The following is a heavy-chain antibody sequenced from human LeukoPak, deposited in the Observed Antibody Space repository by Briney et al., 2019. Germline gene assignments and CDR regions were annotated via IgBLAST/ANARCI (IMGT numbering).Heavy chain of an antibody. CDR3: AKDPHVAPDYYGMDV. CDR2: ISGSGGST. J-gene: IGHJ6*02. D-gene: IGHD5-12*01. CDR1: GFTFSSYA. V-gene: IGHV3-23*01. Sequence: GGSLRLSCAASGFTFSSYAMSWVRQAPGKGLEWVSAISGSGGSTYYADSVKGRFTISRDNSKNTLYLQMNSLRAEDTAVYYCAKDPHVAPDYYGMDVWGQGTTVTVSS.